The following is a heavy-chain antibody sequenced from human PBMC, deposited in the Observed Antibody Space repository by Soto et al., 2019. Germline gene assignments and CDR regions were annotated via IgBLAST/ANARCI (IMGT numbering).Heavy chain of an antibody. CDR3: ARTTGAVAYDS. J-gene: IGHJ3*01. CDR2: INEDGGGT. Sequence: PGGSLRLSCAASGFSFSNYAMNWVRQAPGKGLEWVANINEDGGGTYYVDSVKGRFTVSRDNAKNSLYLQMNYPRVEDTAVYYCARTTGAVAYDSWGQGTVVTVSS. V-gene: IGHV3-7*01. D-gene: IGHD3-16*01. CDR1: GFSFSNYA.